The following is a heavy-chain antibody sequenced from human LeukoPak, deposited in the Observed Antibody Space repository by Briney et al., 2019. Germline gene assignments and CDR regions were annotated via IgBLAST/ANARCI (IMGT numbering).Heavy chain of an antibody. CDR1: GFTVSSNY. CDR2: IYSGGST. Sequence: GGSLRLSCAASGFTVSSNYMSWVRQAPGKGLEWVSVIYSGGSTYYADSVKGRFTISRDNSKNTLYLQMNSLRAEDTAVYYCARGEPLGDDAFDIWGQGTMVTVSS. V-gene: IGHV3-53*01. CDR3: ARGEPLGDDAFDI. J-gene: IGHJ3*02. D-gene: IGHD7-27*01.